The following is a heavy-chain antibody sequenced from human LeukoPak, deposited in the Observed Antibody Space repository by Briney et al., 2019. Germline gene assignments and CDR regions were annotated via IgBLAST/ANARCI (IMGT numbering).Heavy chain of an antibody. Sequence: GGSLRLSCTASGFTFTSYAMTWVRQAPGKGLEWVSAISGSGGSTYYADSVKGRFTISRDNSKNTLYLQMNSLRAEDTAVYYCAKTLHYGHYGKFDYWGQGTLVTVSS. CDR3: AKTLHYGHYGKFDY. CDR2: ISGSGGST. CDR1: GFTFTSYA. D-gene: IGHD4-17*01. J-gene: IGHJ4*02. V-gene: IGHV3-23*01.